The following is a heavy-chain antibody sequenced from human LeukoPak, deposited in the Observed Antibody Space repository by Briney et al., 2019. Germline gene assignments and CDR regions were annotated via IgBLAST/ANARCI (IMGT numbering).Heavy chain of an antibody. V-gene: IGHV1-18*01. J-gene: IGHJ4*02. CDR1: GYTFTSYG. CDR2: ISAYNGNT. CDR3: ARGATGVLRYFDWLFEHDY. Sequence: GASVKVSCKASGYTFTSYGISWARQAPGQGLEWMGWISAYNGNTNYAQKLQGRVTMTTDTSTSTAYMELRSLRSDDTAVYYCARGATGVLRYFDWLFEHDYWGQGTLVTVSS. D-gene: IGHD3-9*01.